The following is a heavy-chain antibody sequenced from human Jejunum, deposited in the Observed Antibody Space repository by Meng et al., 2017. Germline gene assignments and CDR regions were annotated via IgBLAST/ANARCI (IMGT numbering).Heavy chain of an antibody. CDR3: ASGQLVMGFDS. V-gene: IGHV4-4*02. CDR1: GGSIGSDNW. J-gene: IGHJ4*02. Sequence: QVQVQESCPGLVKPSGTLSLTCAVSGGSIGSDNWWNWVRQPPGKGLEWIGEIYHSGSTNYNPSLKSRVTILVDKSKNQFSLKLTSVTAADTAVYYCASGQLVMGFDSWGQGTLVTVSS. D-gene: IGHD6-6*01. CDR2: IYHSGST.